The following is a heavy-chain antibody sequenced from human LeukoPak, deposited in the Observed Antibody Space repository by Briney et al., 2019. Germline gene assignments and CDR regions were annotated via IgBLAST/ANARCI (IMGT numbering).Heavy chain of an antibody. Sequence: PGGSLRLSCAASGFTFSDYYMNWIRQAPGKGLEWVSYIRSTGSTIYYADSVKGRFTISRDNAKNSLYLQMNSLRAEDTAVYYCARVAVTLPRVTNNWFDPWGQGTLVTVSS. D-gene: IGHD4-17*01. J-gene: IGHJ5*02. V-gene: IGHV3-11*04. CDR1: GFTFSDYY. CDR3: ARVAVTLPRVTNNWFDP. CDR2: IRSTGSTI.